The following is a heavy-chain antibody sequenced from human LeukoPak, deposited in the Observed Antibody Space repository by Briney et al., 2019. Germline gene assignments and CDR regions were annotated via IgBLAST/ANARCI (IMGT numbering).Heavy chain of an antibody. D-gene: IGHD3-16*01. CDR3: ARDQLWPRYFDY. Sequence: PGGSLRLSCAASGFTVSSNYMSWVRQAPGKGLEWVSVIYSGGSTYYADSVKGRFTISRDNAKNSLYLQMNSLRDEDTAVYYCARDQLWPRYFDYWGQGTLVTVSS. V-gene: IGHV3-66*01. CDR1: GFTVSSNY. J-gene: IGHJ4*02. CDR2: IYSGGST.